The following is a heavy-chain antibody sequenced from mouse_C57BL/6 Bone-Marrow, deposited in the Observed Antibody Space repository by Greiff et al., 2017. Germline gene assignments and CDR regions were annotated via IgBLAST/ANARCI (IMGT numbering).Heavy chain of an antibody. CDR1: GYTFTDYY. Sequence: VQLQQSGPVLVKPGASVKMSCKASGYTFTDYYMNWVKQSNGKSLEWIGVINPYNGGTSYNQKFKGKATLTVDKSSSTAYMDLNSLTSEDSAVYDCARGGTTVEMDYGGQGTSVTVSS. CDR3: ARGGTTVEMDY. D-gene: IGHD1-1*01. J-gene: IGHJ4*01. CDR2: INPYNGGT. V-gene: IGHV1-19*01.